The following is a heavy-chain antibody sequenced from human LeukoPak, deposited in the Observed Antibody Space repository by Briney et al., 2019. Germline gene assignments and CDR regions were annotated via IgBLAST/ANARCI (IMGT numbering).Heavy chain of an antibody. CDR2: ISSSGSTI. V-gene: IGHV3-48*04. J-gene: IGHJ4*02. CDR1: GFTFSSYS. D-gene: IGHD4-17*01. CDR3: ARLRTATVTWGYFDY. Sequence: GGSLRLSCAASGFTFSSYSMNWVRQAPGKGLEWVSYISSSGSTIYYADSVKGRFTISRDNAKNSLYLQMNSLRAEDTAVYYCARLRTATVTWGYFDYWGQGTLVTVSS.